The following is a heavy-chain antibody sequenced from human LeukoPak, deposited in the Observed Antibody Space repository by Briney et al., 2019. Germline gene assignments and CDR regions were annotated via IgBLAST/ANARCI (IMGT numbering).Heavy chain of an antibody. CDR3: GYAGATYISDYFDY. J-gene: IGHJ4*02. CDR2: INHSGST. Sequence: SETLSLTCAVYGGSFSGYYWSWIRQPPGKGLEWIGEINHSGSTNYNPSLKSRVTISVDTSKNQFSLKLSSVTAADTAVYYCGYAGATYISDYFDYWGQGTLVTVSS. CDR1: GGSFSGYY. D-gene: IGHD3-16*01. V-gene: IGHV4-34*01.